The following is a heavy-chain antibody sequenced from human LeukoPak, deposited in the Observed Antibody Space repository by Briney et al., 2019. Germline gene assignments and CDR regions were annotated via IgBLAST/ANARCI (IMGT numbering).Heavy chain of an antibody. J-gene: IGHJ4*02. D-gene: IGHD6-13*01. CDR1: GYTFTSYY. V-gene: IGHV1-46*01. CDR2: INPSGGST. Sequence: ASVKVSCKASGYTFTSYYMHWVRQAPGQGLEWMGIINPSGGSTSYAQKFQGRVTVTRDMSTSTVYMELSSLRSEDTAVYYCARDLGIAAVDYWGQGTLVTVSS. CDR3: ARDLGIAAVDY.